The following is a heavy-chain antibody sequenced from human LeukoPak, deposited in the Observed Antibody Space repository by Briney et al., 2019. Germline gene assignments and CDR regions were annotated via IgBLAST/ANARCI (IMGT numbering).Heavy chain of an antibody. Sequence: GGSLRLSCAASGFTFSSYGMHWVRQAPGKGLEWVAFIRYDGSNKYYADSVKGRFTISRDNSKNTLYLQMNSLRAEDTAVYYCAKVRSYCSSTSCPPGAFDIWGQGTMVTVSS. CDR3: AKVRSYCSSTSCPPGAFDI. D-gene: IGHD2-2*01. CDR2: IRYDGSNK. V-gene: IGHV3-30*02. CDR1: GFTFSSYG. J-gene: IGHJ3*02.